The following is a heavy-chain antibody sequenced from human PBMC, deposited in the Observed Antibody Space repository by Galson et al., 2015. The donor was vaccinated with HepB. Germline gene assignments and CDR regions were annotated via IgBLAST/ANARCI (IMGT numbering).Heavy chain of an antibody. V-gene: IGHV3-20*04. CDR3: AITAYPAAGMSEYFQH. J-gene: IGHJ1*01. CDR2: INWNGGST. CDR1: GFTFDDYG. D-gene: IGHD6-13*01. Sequence: SLRLSCAASGFTFDDYGMSWVRQAPGKGLEWVSGINWNGGSTGYADSVKGRFTISRNNAKNSLYLQMNSLRAEDTALYYCAITAYPAAGMSEYFQHWGQGTLVTVSS.